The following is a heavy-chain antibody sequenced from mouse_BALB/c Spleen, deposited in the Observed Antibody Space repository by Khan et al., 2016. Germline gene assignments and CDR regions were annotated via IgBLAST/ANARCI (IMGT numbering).Heavy chain of an antibody. V-gene: IGHV1-7*01. CDR3: SMYYDGSSYFDY. D-gene: IGHD1-1*01. CDR1: GYTFTSYW. J-gene: IGHJ2*01. CDR2: INPSTGYT. Sequence: VQLVESGAELAKPGASVKMSCKASGYTFTSYWMHWVKQRPGQGLEWIGYINPSTGYTEYNQKFKDKATLTADKSSSTAYMQLSSLTSEDSAVYYCSMYYDGSSYFDYWGQGTTLTVSS.